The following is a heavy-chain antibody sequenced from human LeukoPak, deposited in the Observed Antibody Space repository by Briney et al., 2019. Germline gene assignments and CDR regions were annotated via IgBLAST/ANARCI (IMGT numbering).Heavy chain of an antibody. Sequence: GESLQISCKGSGYSFTSYWIGWVRQLPGKGLEWMGIIYPGDSDTRYSPSFQGQVTISADKSISTAYLQWSSLKASDTAMYYCARGGTYYDILTGYYIDYWGQGTLVTVSS. CDR2: IYPGDSDT. V-gene: IGHV5-51*01. J-gene: IGHJ4*02. D-gene: IGHD3-9*01. CDR1: GYSFTSYW. CDR3: ARGGTYYDILTGYYIDY.